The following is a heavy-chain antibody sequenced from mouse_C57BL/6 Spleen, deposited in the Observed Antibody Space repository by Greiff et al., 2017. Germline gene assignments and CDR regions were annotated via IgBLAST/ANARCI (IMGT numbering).Heavy chain of an antibody. Sequence: VQLQQSGAELVKPGASVKLSCKASGYTFTEYTIHWVKQRSGQGLEWIGWFYPGSGSIKYNEKFKDKATLTADKSSSTAYMELSRLTSEDSAVYVCARHEEGYDSYSLFDYWGQGTTLTVSS. CDR2: FYPGSGSI. J-gene: IGHJ2*01. CDR1: GYTFTEYT. V-gene: IGHV1-62-2*01. CDR3: ARHEEGYDSYSLFDY. D-gene: IGHD2-3*01.